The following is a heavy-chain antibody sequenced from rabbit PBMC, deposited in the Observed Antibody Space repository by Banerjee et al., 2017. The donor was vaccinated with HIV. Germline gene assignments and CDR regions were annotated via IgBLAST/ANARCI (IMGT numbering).Heavy chain of an antibody. D-gene: IGHD4-1*01. CDR1: GFTLSSYF. CDR3: ARDLAGVIGWNFNL. V-gene: IGHV1S40*01. CDR2: IYNGDGNT. Sequence: SLTLTCTASGFTLSSYFMCWVRQAPGKGLEWIACIYNGDGNTYYANWAKGRFTISKTSSTTVTLQMTSLTAADTATYFCARDLAGVIGWNFNLWGPGTLVTVS. J-gene: IGHJ4*01.